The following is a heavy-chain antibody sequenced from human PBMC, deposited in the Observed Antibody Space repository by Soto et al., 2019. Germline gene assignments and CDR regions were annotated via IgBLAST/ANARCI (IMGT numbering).Heavy chain of an antibody. Sequence: PSQTLSLTCVISWDSVSIYSGAWNWIRQSPSRGLEWLGRTYYRSKWYYDYAESVKSRIIISVDTSKNQFSLQLNSVTPEDAAVYYWYFDLWGRGTLVTVSS. J-gene: IGHJ2*01. CDR1: WDSVSIYSGA. V-gene: IGHV6-1*01. CDR3: YFDL. CDR2: TYYRSKWYY.